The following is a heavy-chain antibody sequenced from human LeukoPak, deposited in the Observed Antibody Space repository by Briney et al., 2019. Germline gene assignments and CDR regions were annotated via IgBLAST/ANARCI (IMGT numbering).Heavy chain of an antibody. Sequence: GGALRLSCAASGFTFDDYAMHWVRQAPGKGLGWVSGISWNSGSIGYADSVKGRFTISRDNAKNSLYLQMNSLRPEDTALYYCTKDRYDFWSGYSWFDPWGQGTLVTVSS. CDR2: ISWNSGSI. J-gene: IGHJ5*02. V-gene: IGHV3-9*01. CDR3: TKDRYDFWSGYSWFDP. CDR1: GFTFDDYA. D-gene: IGHD3-3*01.